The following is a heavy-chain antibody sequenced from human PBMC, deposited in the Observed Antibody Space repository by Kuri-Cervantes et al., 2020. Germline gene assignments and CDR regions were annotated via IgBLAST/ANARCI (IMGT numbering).Heavy chain of an antibody. CDR3: ARLRVGSGWYSLSYYGMDV. V-gene: IGHV1-69*10. CDR2: INPILGTA. CDR1: GGTFSSYA. D-gene: IGHD6-19*01. J-gene: IGHJ6*02. Sequence: SVNVSCKASGGTFSSYAIRWVRQAPGQGLEWMGGINPILGTANYAQKFQGLVTMTRNTTLSTAYMELSSLRSEETAVYYCARLRVGSGWYSLSYYGMDVWGQGTTVTVSS.